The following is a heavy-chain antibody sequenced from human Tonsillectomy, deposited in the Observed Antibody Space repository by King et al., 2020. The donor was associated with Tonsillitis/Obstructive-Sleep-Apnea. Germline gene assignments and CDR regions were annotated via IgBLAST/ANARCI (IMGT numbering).Heavy chain of an antibody. Sequence: VQLVESGAEVKKPGASVKVSCKASGYTFSDYYMHWVRQAPGQGLEWMGRINPDTGGTNYAQKFQGTVTMTRDTSISTAYMELSSLTSDDTAVYFCASDLAGQGKSCFDYWGQGALVTVSS. D-gene: IGHD7-27*01. CDR1: GYTFSDYY. V-gene: IGHV1-2*06. CDR2: INPDTGGT. J-gene: IGHJ4*02. CDR3: ASDLAGQGKSCFDY.